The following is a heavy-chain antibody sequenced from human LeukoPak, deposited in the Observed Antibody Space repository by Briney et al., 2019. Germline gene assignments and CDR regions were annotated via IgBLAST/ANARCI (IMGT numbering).Heavy chain of an antibody. J-gene: IGHJ4*02. D-gene: IGHD3-10*01. CDR1: GGSISSYH. CDR3: ARNMVGGIVFDY. CDR2: IYYTGST. Sequence: PSETLSLTCTVSGGSISSYHWSWIRQPPGQGLEWIGYIYYTGSTSYNPSLKSRVTISLDTSNNQFPLRLSSVTAADTAVYYCARNMVGGIVFDYWGQGTLVPVSS. V-gene: IGHV4-59*01.